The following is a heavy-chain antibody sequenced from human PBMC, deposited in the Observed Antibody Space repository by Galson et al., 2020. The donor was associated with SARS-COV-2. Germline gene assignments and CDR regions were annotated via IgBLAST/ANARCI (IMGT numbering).Heavy chain of an antibody. V-gene: IGHV3-11*04. Sequence: GESLKISCAASGFTFSDYFMSWVRQAPGKGLEWVSYISSSGSSINYAASVKGRFTISRDNAKNSLNLQMNSLRVEDTAVYYCARVGDCSGGICYGAEYFQHWGQGTLVTVSS. CDR2: ISSSGSSI. J-gene: IGHJ1*01. D-gene: IGHD2-15*01. CDR1: GFTFSDYF. CDR3: ARVGDCSGGICYGAEYFQH.